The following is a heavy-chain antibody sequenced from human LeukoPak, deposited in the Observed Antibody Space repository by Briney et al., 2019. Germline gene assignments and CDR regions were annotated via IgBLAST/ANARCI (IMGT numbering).Heavy chain of an antibody. D-gene: IGHD3-10*01. V-gene: IGHV4-39*07. CDR2: IYYSGST. CDR1: GGSISSSSYY. Sequence: SETLSLTYTVSGGSISSSSYYWGWIRQPPGKGLEWIGSIYYSGSTYYNPSLKSRVTISVDTSKNQFSLKLSSVTAADTAVYYCARVGDDAFDIWGQGTMVTVSS. CDR3: ARVGDDAFDI. J-gene: IGHJ3*02.